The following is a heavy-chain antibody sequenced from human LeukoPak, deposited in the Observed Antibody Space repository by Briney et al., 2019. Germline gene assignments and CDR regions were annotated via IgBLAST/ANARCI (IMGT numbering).Heavy chain of an antibody. Sequence: GASVKVSCKASGYTFTGYYMHWVRQAPGQGLEWMGWINPNSGGTNYAQKLQGRVTMTTDTSTSTAYMELRSLRSDDTAVYYCARDLMKSRGPYDAFDIWGQGTMVTVSS. CDR1: GYTFTGYY. CDR2: INPNSGGT. V-gene: IGHV1-2*02. CDR3: ARDLMKSRGPYDAFDI. J-gene: IGHJ3*02. D-gene: IGHD2-8*01.